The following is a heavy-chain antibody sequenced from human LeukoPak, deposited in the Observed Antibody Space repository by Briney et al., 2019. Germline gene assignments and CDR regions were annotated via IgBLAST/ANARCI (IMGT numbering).Heavy chain of an antibody. CDR1: GYTFTSYD. Sequence: GASVKVSCKASGYTFTSYDINWVRQATGQGLXXXGWMNPNSGNTGYAQKFQGRVTMTRNTSISTAYMELSSLRSEDTAVYYCARGSGTKSYWFDPWGQGTLVTVSS. CDR3: ARGSGTKSYWFDP. J-gene: IGHJ5*02. D-gene: IGHD6-25*01. V-gene: IGHV1-8*01. CDR2: MNPNSGNT.